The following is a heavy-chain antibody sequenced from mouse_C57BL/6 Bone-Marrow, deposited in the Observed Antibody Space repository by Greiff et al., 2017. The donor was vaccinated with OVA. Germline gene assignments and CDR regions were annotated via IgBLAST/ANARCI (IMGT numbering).Heavy chain of an antibody. CDR1: GFTFSSYA. CDR3: TRYGSSYWYFDV. V-gene: IGHV5-9-1*02. Sequence: EVQVVESGEGLVKPGGSLKLSCAASGFTFSSYAMSWVRQTPEKRLEWVAYISSGGDYIYYADTVKGRFTISRDNARNTLYLQMSSLKSEDTAMYYCTRYGSSYWYFDVWGTGTTVTVSS. CDR2: ISSGGDYI. J-gene: IGHJ1*03. D-gene: IGHD1-1*01.